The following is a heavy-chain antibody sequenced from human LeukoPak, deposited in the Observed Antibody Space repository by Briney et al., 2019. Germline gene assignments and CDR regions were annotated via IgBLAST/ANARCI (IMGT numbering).Heavy chain of an antibody. Sequence: KPSETLSLTCTVSGDSIRSSRYHWAWIRQPPGKGLEWIGSSHYSGSTYYNPSLKSRVTISVDTPKNQLSLKLNSATSSDTAVYFCARRDYGGLLDYWGQGTLVTVSS. V-gene: IGHV4-39*01. D-gene: IGHD4-23*01. CDR1: GDSIRSSRYH. CDR3: ARRDYGGLLDY. J-gene: IGHJ4*02. CDR2: SHYSGST.